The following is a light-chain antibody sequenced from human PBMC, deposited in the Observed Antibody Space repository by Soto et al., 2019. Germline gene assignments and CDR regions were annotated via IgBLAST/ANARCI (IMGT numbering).Light chain of an antibody. J-gene: IGLJ1*01. CDR2: DVS. CDR3: TSYTTSPHFV. CDR1: TKDIGVSNY. Sequence: QSALTEPGSVSVSPGQAITVSCTGTTKDIGVSNYVSWCQQHPGKAPRLILYDVSNRPSGVSARSSGSKSGNTASLTISGLQIEDEADYYCTSYTTSPHFVFGTGTKVTVL. V-gene: IGLV2-14*03.